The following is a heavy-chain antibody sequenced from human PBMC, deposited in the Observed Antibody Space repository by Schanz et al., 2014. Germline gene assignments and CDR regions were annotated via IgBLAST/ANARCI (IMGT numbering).Heavy chain of an antibody. CDR3: ARGRTFGY. CDR2: MNPNSGNP. CDR1: GYTFTSYD. J-gene: IGHJ4*02. V-gene: IGHV1-8*01. Sequence: QVQLIQSGAEVKKPGASVKVSCTASGYTFTSYDINWVRQAPGQGLEWLGWMNPNSGNPGFAQKFRGRVTMTRNTSMSTAYIELHILTSEDTAVYYCARGRTFGYWGQGTLVTVSS.